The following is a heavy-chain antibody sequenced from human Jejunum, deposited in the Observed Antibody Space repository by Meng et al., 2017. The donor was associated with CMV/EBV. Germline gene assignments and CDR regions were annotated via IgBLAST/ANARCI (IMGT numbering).Heavy chain of an antibody. D-gene: IGHD2-21*02. CDR2: IYTSGST. J-gene: IGHJ4*02. Sequence: QRQLQESGPGLVKLSETLSLICTVSGVSIRSYYWSWIRLPAGKGLEWIGRIYTSGSTNYNPSLKSRVTMSLDTPKNQFSLKLTSVSAADTALYFCARDGGLDCGGDCYFDHWGQGILVTVSS. CDR3: ARDGGLDCGGDCYFDH. CDR1: GVSIRSYY. V-gene: IGHV4-4*07.